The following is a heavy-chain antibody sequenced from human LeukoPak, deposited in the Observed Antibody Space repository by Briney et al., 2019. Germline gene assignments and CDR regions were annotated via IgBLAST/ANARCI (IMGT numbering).Heavy chain of an antibody. CDR2: ISGSGGST. V-gene: IGHV3-23*01. CDR1: GFTFSNYW. Sequence: PGGSLRLSCAASGFTFSNYWMHWVRQAPGKGLEWVSAISGSGGSTYYADSVKGRFTISRDNSKNTLYLLMNSLTAEDTAVYSCSKGMCGDYDTPIDYWGLGTVVSVSS. D-gene: IGHD4-17*01. CDR3: SKGMCGDYDTPIDY. J-gene: IGHJ4*02.